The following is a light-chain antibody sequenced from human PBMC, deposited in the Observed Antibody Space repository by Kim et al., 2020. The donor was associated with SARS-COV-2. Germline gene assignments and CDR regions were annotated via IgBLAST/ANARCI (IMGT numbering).Light chain of an antibody. J-gene: IGKJ4*01. Sequence: PGERATLSCRASQSVSNSRLAWYQQKPGQAPRLLIYDASSRATGITDRFSGSGSGTDFTLIISRLEPEDFAVYYCQQYGASSLTFGGGTNVDIK. CDR2: DAS. CDR3: QQYGASSLT. V-gene: IGKV3-20*01. CDR1: QSVSNSR.